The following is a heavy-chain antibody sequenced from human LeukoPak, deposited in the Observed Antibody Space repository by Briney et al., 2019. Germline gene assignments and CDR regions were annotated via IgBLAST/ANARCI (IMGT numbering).Heavy chain of an antibody. D-gene: IGHD3-10*01. Sequence: SVKVSCKASGGTFSSYAISWVRQAPGQGLEWMGGIIPIFGTANYAQKFQGRVTITADESTSTAYMELSSLRSEDTAVYYCARGPSGYGSGSYYYWVDPWGQGTLVTVSS. CDR1: GGTFSSYA. J-gene: IGHJ5*02. CDR2: IIPIFGTA. V-gene: IGHV1-69*01. CDR3: ARGPSGYGSGSYYYWVDP.